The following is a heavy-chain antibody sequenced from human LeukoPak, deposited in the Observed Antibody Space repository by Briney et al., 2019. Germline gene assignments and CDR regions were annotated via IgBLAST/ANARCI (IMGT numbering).Heavy chain of an antibody. J-gene: IGHJ4*02. V-gene: IGHV4-59*01. CDR1: GGSISSYY. D-gene: IGHD5-12*01. CDR3: ARERYSGYEAN. Sequence: PSETLSLTCTVSGGSISSYYWSWIRQPPGKGLEWIGYIYYSGSTNYNPSLKSRVTISVDTSKNQFSLKLSSVTAADTAAYYCARERYSGYEANWGQGTLVTVSS. CDR2: IYYSGST.